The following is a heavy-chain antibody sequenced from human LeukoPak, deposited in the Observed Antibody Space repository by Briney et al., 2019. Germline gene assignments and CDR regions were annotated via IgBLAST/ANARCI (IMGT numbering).Heavy chain of an antibody. CDR1: GCSLSSGSVSYY. J-gene: IGHJ4*02. D-gene: IGHD4-17*01. V-gene: IGHV4-61*02. CDR2: IFSSGNT. CDR3: ARGREYGDFFDY. Sequence: SQTLSLTCSVSGCSLSSGSVSYYWSWIRQPAGKGLEWIGRIFSSGNTNYNPSLKSRVTISVDTSKNQFSLRLTSVTAADTAVYYCARGREYGDFFDYWGQGTLVTVSS.